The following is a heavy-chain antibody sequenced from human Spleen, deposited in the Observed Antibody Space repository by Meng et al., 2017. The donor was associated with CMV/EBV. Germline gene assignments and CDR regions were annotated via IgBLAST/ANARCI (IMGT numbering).Heavy chain of an antibody. D-gene: IGHD5-18*01. V-gene: IGHV4-39*06. Sequence: RLRLQESGPGLVKPSETLSLTCTVSGGSISSSSYYWGWIRQPPGKGLEWIGSIYYSGSTYYNPSLKSRVTISVDTSKNQFSLKLSSVTAADTAVYYCARGTAMADFFDYWGQGTLVTVSS. CDR2: IYYSGST. CDR1: GGSISSSSYY. J-gene: IGHJ4*02. CDR3: ARGTAMADFFDY.